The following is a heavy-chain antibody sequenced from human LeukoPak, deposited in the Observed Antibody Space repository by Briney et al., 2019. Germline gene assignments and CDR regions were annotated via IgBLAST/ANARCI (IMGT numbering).Heavy chain of an antibody. CDR1: GYTFTSYY. J-gene: IGHJ4*02. D-gene: IGHD1-26*01. V-gene: IGHV1-46*01. Sequence: GASVKVSCKASGYTFTSYYMHWVRQAPGQGLEWMGLINPTGGSTGYAQKFQGRVTMTRDMSTSTDYMELSSLRAEDTAVYYCAKAFWPGGNYVFDYWGQGTLVTGSS. CDR3: AKAFWPGGNYVFDY. CDR2: INPTGGST.